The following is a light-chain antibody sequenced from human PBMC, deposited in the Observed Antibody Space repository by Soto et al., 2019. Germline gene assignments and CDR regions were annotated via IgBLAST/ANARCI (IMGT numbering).Light chain of an antibody. CDR2: GAS. Sequence: EIVMTQSPATLSVSPGERATLSCRASQSVSSNLAWYQQKPGQAPRLLIYGASTRATGIPARFSGSGSGTEFPLTISSLQSEDFAVYYCQQYNNWPPWTFGQATKVEI. CDR1: QSVSSN. CDR3: QQYNNWPPWT. J-gene: IGKJ1*01. V-gene: IGKV3-15*01.